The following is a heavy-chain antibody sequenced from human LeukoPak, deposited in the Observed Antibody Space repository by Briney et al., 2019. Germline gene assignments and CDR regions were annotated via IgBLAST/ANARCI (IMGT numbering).Heavy chain of an antibody. D-gene: IGHD2-8*01. J-gene: IGHJ3*02. CDR1: GFTFSSYS. CDR2: ISSSSSYI. V-gene: IGHV3-21*01. CDR3: ARDRGVLMVYALTLDAFDI. Sequence: PGGSLRLSCAASGFTFSSYSMNWVRQAPGKGLEWVSSISSSSSYIYYADSVKGRFTISRDNAKNSLYLQMNSLRAEDTAVYYCARDRGVLMVYALTLDAFDIWGQGTMATVSS.